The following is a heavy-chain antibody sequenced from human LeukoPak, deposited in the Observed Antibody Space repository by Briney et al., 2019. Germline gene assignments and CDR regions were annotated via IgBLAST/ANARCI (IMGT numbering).Heavy chain of an antibody. Sequence: PVGSLRLSCAASGFTFSSYAMSWVRQAPGKGLEWDSSISGSGGSTYYADSVKGRFTISRDNSKNTLYLQMNSLRAEDTAVYYCAKDLRTNARNGYFDYWGQGTLVTVSS. D-gene: IGHD2-8*01. V-gene: IGHV3-23*01. CDR2: ISGSGGST. CDR3: AKDLRTNARNGYFDY. CDR1: GFTFSSYA. J-gene: IGHJ4*02.